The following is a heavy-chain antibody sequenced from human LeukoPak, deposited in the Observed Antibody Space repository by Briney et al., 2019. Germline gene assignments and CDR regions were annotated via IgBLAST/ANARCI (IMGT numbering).Heavy chain of an antibody. Sequence: SQTLSLTCTVSGDSIGSGSYYWSWIRQPAGKGLEWIGRIYTSGSTNYNPSLKSRVTISVDTSKNQFSLKLSSVTAADTGVYYCARASGGNSYHWGQGTLVTVSS. J-gene: IGHJ5*02. CDR1: GDSIGSGSYY. CDR2: IYTSGST. D-gene: IGHD4-23*01. V-gene: IGHV4-61*02. CDR3: ARASGGNSYH.